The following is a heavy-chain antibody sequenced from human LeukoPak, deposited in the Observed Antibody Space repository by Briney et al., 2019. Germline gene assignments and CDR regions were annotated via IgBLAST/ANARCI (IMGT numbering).Heavy chain of an antibody. Sequence: GGSLRLSGAASGFTFISYDVPWVRQATGKGLNWVSGIGTAGEIYYPGSVKGRFTISRENAKNSLYLQMNSLRAGDTAVYYCARAAYSSTWYSRYFDLWGRGTLVTVSS. V-gene: IGHV3-13*01. CDR3: ARAAYSSTWYSRYFDL. CDR2: IGTAGEI. CDR1: GFTFISYD. J-gene: IGHJ2*01. D-gene: IGHD6-13*01.